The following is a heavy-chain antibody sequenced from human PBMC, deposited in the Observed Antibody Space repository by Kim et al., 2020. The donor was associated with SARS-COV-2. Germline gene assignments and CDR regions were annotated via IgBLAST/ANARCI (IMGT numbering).Heavy chain of an antibody. Sequence: SETLSLTCTVSGAYITNHYWSWIRQPPGKGLEWIGTVNHSGSTSYNPSLKSRVTMSVETSKRQFSLQVTSVTAADTAIYYCVREGYFDGGSFFFDSWGPGTLVTVSS. CDR2: VNHSGST. V-gene: IGHV4-59*11. CDR3: VREGYFDGGSFFFDS. CDR1: GAYITNHY. J-gene: IGHJ5*01. D-gene: IGHD2-15*01.